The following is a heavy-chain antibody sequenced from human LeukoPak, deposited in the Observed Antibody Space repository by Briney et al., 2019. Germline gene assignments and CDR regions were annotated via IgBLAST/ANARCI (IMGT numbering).Heavy chain of an antibody. CDR3: ARLPNYDFWSGPFTYYFDY. Sequence: PSETLSLTCTVSGGSISSGGYYWGWIRQHPGKGLEWIGYIYYSGSTCYNPSLKSRVTISVDTSKNQFSLKLSSVTAADTAVYYCARLPNYDFWSGPFTYYFDYWGQGTLVTVSS. V-gene: IGHV4-31*03. CDR2: IYYSGST. D-gene: IGHD3-3*01. CDR1: GGSISSGGYY. J-gene: IGHJ4*02.